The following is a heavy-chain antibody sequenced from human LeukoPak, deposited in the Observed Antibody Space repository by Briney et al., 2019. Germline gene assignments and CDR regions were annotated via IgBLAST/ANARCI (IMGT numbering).Heavy chain of an antibody. CDR1: GYTFTSYG. D-gene: IGHD2-2*01. J-gene: IGHJ6*03. Sequence: ASVKVSCKASGYTFTSYGISWVRQAPGQGLEWMGWISAYNGNTNYAQKFQGRVTITADESTSTAYMELSSLRSEDTAVYYCAKVGVGCSSTSCYPTDYYYYMDVWGKGTTVTISS. V-gene: IGHV1-18*01. CDR3: AKVGVGCSSTSCYPTDYYYYMDV. CDR2: ISAYNGNT.